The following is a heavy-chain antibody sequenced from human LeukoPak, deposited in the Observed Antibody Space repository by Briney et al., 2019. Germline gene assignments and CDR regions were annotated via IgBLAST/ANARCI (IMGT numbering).Heavy chain of an antibody. Sequence: SETLSLTCTVSGGSISSSIYYWSWIRQPPGKGLEWIGEINHSGSTNYNPALKRRVTISVDTSKHQLSLKLCSVTAADTAVYYCARGADIVVVAYYSAFDYWGQGTLVTVSS. CDR3: ARGADIVVVAYYSAFDY. D-gene: IGHD2-21*01. J-gene: IGHJ4*02. CDR2: INHSGST. V-gene: IGHV4-39*07. CDR1: GGSISSSIYY.